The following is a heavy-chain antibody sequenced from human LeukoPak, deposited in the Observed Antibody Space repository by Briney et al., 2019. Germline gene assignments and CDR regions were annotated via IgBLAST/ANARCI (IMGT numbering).Heavy chain of an antibody. D-gene: IGHD6-13*01. J-gene: IGHJ6*03. CDR3: AREGIAAAGYYYYMDV. CDR2: ISYDGSNK. CDR1: GFTFSSYA. V-gene: IGHV3-30-3*01. Sequence: PGGSLRLSCAASGFTFSSYAMHWVRQAPGKGLEWVAVISYDGSNKYYADSVKGRFTISRDNSMNTLYLQMNSLRAEDTAVYYCAREGIAAAGYYYYMDVWGKGTTVTVSS.